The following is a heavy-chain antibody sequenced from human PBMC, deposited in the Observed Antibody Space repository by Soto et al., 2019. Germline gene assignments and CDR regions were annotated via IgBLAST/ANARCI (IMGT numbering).Heavy chain of an antibody. CDR1: GYTFTNYQ. Sequence: QEQLVQSGAEVKKPGASVKVFCKASGYTFTNYQMHWVRQAPGQGLEWMAIINPSGGSTRYAQKFQGRVTMTRDPSTGTVYMELSSLRSEATAVYYCARELGWFGEGGYYYGMDVWGQGTTVTVSS. CDR3: ARELGWFGEGGYYYGMDV. V-gene: IGHV1-46*01. CDR2: INPSGGST. J-gene: IGHJ6*02. D-gene: IGHD3-10*01.